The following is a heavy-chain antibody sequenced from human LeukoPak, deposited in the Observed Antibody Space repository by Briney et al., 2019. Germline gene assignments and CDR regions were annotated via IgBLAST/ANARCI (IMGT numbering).Heavy chain of an antibody. D-gene: IGHD2-2*02. V-gene: IGHV4-39*01. CDR2: IDYSGST. J-gene: IGHJ4*02. CDR1: GGSISSSSYY. Sequence: SETLSLTCTVSGGSISSSSYYWGWIRQPPGKGLEWIGSIDYSGSTYFNPSLKSRVTISVDTSKNQFSLKLRSVTAADTAVYYCARLGDCSSTSSYKGFDYWGQGTLVTVSS. CDR3: ARLGDCSSTSSYKGFDY.